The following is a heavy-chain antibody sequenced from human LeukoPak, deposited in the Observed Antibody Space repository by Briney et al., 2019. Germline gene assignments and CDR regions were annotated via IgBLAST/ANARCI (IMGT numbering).Heavy chain of an antibody. CDR1: GFTFSSYA. V-gene: IGHV3-23*01. CDR2: ISGSGGST. CDR3: TKDRRLGENSNVWFDP. J-gene: IGHJ5*02. D-gene: IGHD5-18*01. Sequence: GGSLRLSCAASGFTFSSYAMSWVRQAPGKGLEWVSAISGSGGSTYYADSVKGRFTISRDNSKNMLYLQMNSLRVDDTAIYYCTKDRRLGENSNVWFDPWGQGTLVTVSS.